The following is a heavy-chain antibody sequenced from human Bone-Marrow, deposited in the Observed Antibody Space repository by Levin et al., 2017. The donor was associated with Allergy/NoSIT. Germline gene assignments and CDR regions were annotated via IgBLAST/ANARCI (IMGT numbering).Heavy chain of an antibody. D-gene: IGHD2-8*01. J-gene: IGHJ3*02. Sequence: HTGGSLRLSCAASGFSLSTYDIHWVRQVTGKRPEWVSVTGTTYDAYYADSVQGRFIISRESAENSVFLQMNSLRDGDTAMYYCARWKAFSTNGYDIWGQGAMVTVSS. V-gene: IGHV3-13*01. CDR3: ARWKAFSTNGYDI. CDR2: TGTTYDA. CDR1: GFSLSTYD.